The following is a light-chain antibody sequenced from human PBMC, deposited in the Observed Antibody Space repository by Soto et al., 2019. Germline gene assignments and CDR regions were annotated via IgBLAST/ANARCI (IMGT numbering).Light chain of an antibody. V-gene: IGKV3-20*01. CDR2: GAA. Sequence: EIVLTQSPGTLSLSRGERATLSCRASQSVSSSYLAWYQQKPGQAPRLLIYGAASRATGIPDRFSGSGSGTDFTLTICRLEPEDFAVYYCQQYGSSATFGQGTKV. J-gene: IGKJ1*01. CDR1: QSVSSSY. CDR3: QQYGSSAT.